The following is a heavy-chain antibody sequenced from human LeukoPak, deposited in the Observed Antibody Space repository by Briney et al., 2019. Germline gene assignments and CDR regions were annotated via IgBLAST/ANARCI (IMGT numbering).Heavy chain of an antibody. Sequence: SETLSLTCTVSGGSISSSSYYWSWIRQPPGKGLEWIGEINHSGSTNYNPSLKSRVTISVDTSKNQFSLKLSSVTAADTAVYYCARRFYGRVAFDIWGQGTMVTVSS. CDR1: GGSISSSSYY. CDR2: INHSGST. D-gene: IGHD2/OR15-2a*01. CDR3: ARRFYGRVAFDI. V-gene: IGHV4-39*07. J-gene: IGHJ3*02.